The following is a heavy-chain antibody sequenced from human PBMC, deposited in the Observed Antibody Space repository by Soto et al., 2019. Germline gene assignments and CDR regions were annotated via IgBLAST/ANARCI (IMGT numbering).Heavy chain of an antibody. J-gene: IGHJ4*02. CDR1: GGSISNYY. V-gene: IGHV4-59*01. CDR2: IYYSGSA. D-gene: IGHD2-15*01. CDR3: ARAGPATLSDF. Sequence: SETLSLTCTVSGGSISNYYWSWIRQPPGKGLEWIGYIYYSGSANYNPSLKSRVTISVDTSKNQFSLKLSSVTAADTAVYYCARAGPATLSDFWGQGILVTLSS.